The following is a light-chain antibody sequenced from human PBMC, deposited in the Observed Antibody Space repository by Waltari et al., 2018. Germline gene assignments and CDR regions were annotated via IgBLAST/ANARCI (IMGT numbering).Light chain of an antibody. Sequence: IQLTPSPSFLSASVGDKVTVTCRASQTISIYLAWYQQKPGKAPKLLIYAADTLQRGVPSRFSGSASGTEFSLTISSLQPEDSATYYCQQLNSYRYTFGQGTKLEIK. CDR2: AAD. V-gene: IGKV1-9*01. CDR3: QQLNSYRYT. J-gene: IGKJ2*01. CDR1: QTISIY.